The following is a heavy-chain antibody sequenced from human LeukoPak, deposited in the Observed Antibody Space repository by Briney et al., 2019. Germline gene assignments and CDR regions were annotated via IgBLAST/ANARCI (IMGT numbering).Heavy chain of an antibody. Sequence: GASVKVSCKASGYTFTSYDINWVRQATGQGLEWMGVINPSGGRTNYAQKFQGRVTMTRDTSTSTVYMELSSLRSEDTAVYYCARDTTVTTFRGCVDPWGQGTLVTVSS. V-gene: IGHV1-46*01. CDR1: GYTFTSYD. D-gene: IGHD4-17*01. CDR2: INPSGGRT. J-gene: IGHJ5*02. CDR3: ARDTTVTTFRGCVDP.